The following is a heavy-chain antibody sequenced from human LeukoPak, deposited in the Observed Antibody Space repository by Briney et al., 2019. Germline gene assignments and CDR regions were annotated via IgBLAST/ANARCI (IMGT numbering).Heavy chain of an antibody. CDR1: GFTFSSYA. CDR2: ISGSGGST. Sequence: GGSLRLSCAASGFTFSSYAMSWVRQAPGNGLEWVSAISGSGGSTYYADSVKGRFTISRDNSKNTLYLQMNSLRAEDTAVYYCAKVAAAGTRMLYYYGMDVWGQGTTVTVSS. V-gene: IGHV3-23*01. D-gene: IGHD6-13*01. CDR3: AKVAAAGTRMLYYYGMDV. J-gene: IGHJ6*02.